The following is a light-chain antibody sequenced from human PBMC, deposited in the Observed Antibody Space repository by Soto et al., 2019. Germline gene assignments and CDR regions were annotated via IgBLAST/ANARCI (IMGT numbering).Light chain of an antibody. V-gene: IGLV2-23*02. CDR1: SSDVGSYNL. Sequence: QSVLTQPASVSGSPGQSITISCTGTSSDVGSYNLVSWYQQHAGKAPKVMIYEVSKRPSGVSNRISGSKSGNTASLTISGLQAEDEAYYYCCSYAGSSTFVFGTGTKVTVL. J-gene: IGLJ1*01. CDR3: CSYAGSSTFV. CDR2: EVS.